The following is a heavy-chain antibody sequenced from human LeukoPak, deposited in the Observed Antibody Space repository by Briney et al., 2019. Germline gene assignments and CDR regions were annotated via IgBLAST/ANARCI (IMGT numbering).Heavy chain of an antibody. J-gene: IGHJ4*02. CDR3: ARGVGPGGSGSYLHPYYFDY. Sequence: ASVKVSCKASGYTFTGYYMHWVRQAAGQGPEWMGWVNPISGGTNYAQKFQGRVTMTRDTSISTAYMELSRLRSDDTALYYCARGVGPGGSGSYLHPYYFDYWGQGTLVTVSS. D-gene: IGHD3-10*01. V-gene: IGHV1-2*02. CDR2: VNPISGGT. CDR1: GYTFTGYY.